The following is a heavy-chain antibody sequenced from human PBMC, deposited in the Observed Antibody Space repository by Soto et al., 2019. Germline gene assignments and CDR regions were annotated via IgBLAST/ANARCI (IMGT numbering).Heavy chain of an antibody. Sequence: TETLSLTCTVSGGSISSYYWSWIRQPPGKGLEWIGYIYYSGSTNYTPSLKSRVTISVDTSKNQFSLKLSSVTAADTAVYYCARDTDWGSRLGGMDVWGQGTTVTVSS. CDR1: GGSISSYY. V-gene: IGHV4-59*01. CDR3: ARDTDWGSRLGGMDV. J-gene: IGHJ6*02. CDR2: IYYSGST. D-gene: IGHD7-27*01.